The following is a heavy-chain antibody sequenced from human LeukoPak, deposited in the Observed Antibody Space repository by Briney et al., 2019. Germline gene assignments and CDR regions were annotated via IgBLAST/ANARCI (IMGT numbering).Heavy chain of an antibody. CDR3: ARKKCTRAGCLKKIAFNI. D-gene: IGHD2-8*01. CDR1: GSISGYY. J-gene: IGHJ3*02. Sequence: SETLSLTCTVSGSISGYYWSWIRQPPGKGLEWIGYIYTSGSTNYNPSLESRVTISVDTSKNQFSLDLSSVTAADTAVYYCARKKCTRAGCLKKIAFNIWGQGTMVPV. V-gene: IGHV4-4*09. CDR2: IYTSGST.